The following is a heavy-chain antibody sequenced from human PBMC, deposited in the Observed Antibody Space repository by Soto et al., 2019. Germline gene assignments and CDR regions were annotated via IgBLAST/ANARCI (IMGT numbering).Heavy chain of an antibody. V-gene: IGHV1-69*01. D-gene: IGHD3-10*01. CDR2: IIPIFGTA. J-gene: IGHJ6*02. Sequence: QVQLVQSGAEVKKPGSSVKVSCKASGGTFSSYAISWVRQAPGQGLEWMGGIIPIFGTANYAQKFQGRVTITADDSTSTAYMELSSLRSEDTAVYYCARSLYYYGSGSYRNPDYYYYGMDVWGQGTTVTVSS. CDR1: GGTFSSYA. CDR3: ARSLYYYGSGSYRNPDYYYYGMDV.